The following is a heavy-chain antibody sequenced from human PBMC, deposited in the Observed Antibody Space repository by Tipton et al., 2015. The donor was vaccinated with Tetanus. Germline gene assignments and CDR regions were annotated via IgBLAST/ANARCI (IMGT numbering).Heavy chain of an antibody. CDR1: GDSISGYY. V-gene: IGHV4-59*08. J-gene: IGHJ4*02. CDR2: IYYSGST. D-gene: IGHD5-18*01. Sequence: TLSLTCSVSGDSISGYYWSWIRQPPGKGLEWIGYIYYSGSTNYNPSLKSRVTISVDTSKNQFSLKLSSVTAADTAVYYCARQKRGYSYGAFDYWGRGTLVTVSS. CDR3: ARQKRGYSYGAFDY.